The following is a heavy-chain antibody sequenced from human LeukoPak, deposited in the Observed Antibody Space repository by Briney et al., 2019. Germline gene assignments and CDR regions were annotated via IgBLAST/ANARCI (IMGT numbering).Heavy chain of an antibody. D-gene: IGHD3-10*01. Sequence: PSVTLSLTCAVYGGSFSGYYWSWIRQPPGKGLEWIGEINHSGRNNSHTSLKSRVTISVDTSKNQYSLKLSSVTAADTAVYYCARGRGIITMVRGVMRWFDPWGQGTLVTVS. V-gene: IGHV4-34*01. CDR3: ARGRGIITMVRGVMRWFDP. CDR2: INHSGRN. CDR1: GGSFSGYY. J-gene: IGHJ5*02.